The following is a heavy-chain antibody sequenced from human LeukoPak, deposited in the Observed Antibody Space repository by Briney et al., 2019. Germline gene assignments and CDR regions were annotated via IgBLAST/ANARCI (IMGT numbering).Heavy chain of an antibody. J-gene: IGHJ4*02. D-gene: IGHD2-2*01. V-gene: IGHV4-39*01. Sequence: SETLSLTCTVSGGSISSSTYYWVWIRQPPGKGQEWIGSIYYNGNTYYNPSLKSRVTISGDTSKNQFSLRLSSVTATDRAVYYCASSPGGYCSSASCHTGGYFDYWGQGSLVTVSS. CDR3: ASSPGGYCSSASCHTGGYFDY. CDR1: GGSISSSTYY. CDR2: IYYNGNT.